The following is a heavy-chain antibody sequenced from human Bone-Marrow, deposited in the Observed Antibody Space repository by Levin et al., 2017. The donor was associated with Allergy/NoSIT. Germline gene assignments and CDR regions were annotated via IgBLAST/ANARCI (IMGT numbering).Heavy chain of an antibody. D-gene: IGHD3/OR15-3a*01. CDR1: GYIFNQFW. V-gene: IGHV1-2*06. CDR2: INPNNGVT. J-gene: IGHJ6*03. CDR3: ARDRIAFWTPLRYYYMDV. Sequence: ASVKVSCKASGYIFNQFWMHWVRQAPGQGLEWMGRINPNNGVTNFAQKFQGRVTMTRDTSISTVYMELSRLRSDDTAVYYCARDRIAFWTPLRYYYMDVWGKGTTVTVS.